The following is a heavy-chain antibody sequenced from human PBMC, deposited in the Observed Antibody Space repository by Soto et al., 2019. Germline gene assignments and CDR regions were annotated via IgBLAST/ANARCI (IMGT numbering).Heavy chain of an antibody. Sequence: SETLSLTCAVYGGSFSGYYWSWISQPPGKRLEWIGEINHSGSTNYNPSLKSRVTISVDTSKNQFSLKLSSVTAADTALYYCARERRYYGSGSYSALSNWFDPWGQGTLVTVSS. CDR2: INHSGST. J-gene: IGHJ5*02. CDR3: ARERRYYGSGSYSALSNWFDP. V-gene: IGHV4-34*01. CDR1: GGSFSGYY. D-gene: IGHD3-10*01.